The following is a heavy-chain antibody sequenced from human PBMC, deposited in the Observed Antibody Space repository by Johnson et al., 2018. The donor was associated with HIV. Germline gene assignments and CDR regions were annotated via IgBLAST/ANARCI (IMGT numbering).Heavy chain of an antibody. Sequence: VQLVESGGGLVQPGRSLRLSCAASGFTFDDYAMHWVRQAPGKGLEWVSGISCNSGSIGYADSVKGRFTISRDNAKNSLYLQMNSLRAEDTALYYCAKGASRYKTSGSYYDGAFDIWGQGTMVTVSS. D-gene: IGHD1-26*01. J-gene: IGHJ3*02. CDR1: GFTFDDYA. V-gene: IGHV3-9*01. CDR2: ISCNSGSI. CDR3: AKGASRYKTSGSYYDGAFDI.